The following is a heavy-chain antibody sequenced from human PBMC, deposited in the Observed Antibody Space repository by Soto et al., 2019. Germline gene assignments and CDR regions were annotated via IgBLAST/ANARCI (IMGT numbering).Heavy chain of an antibody. Sequence: ASVKVSCKASGYTFTNNDVNWVRQATGQGLEWMGWMNPGSGDTGYAQKFQGRVTMTRDISISTAYMELNSLTSEDTAIYYCARMGSFGSLNWFDPWGQGTLVTVSS. CDR2: MNPGSGDT. J-gene: IGHJ5*02. CDR1: GYTFTNND. V-gene: IGHV1-8*02. D-gene: IGHD5-18*01. CDR3: ARMGSFGSLNWFDP.